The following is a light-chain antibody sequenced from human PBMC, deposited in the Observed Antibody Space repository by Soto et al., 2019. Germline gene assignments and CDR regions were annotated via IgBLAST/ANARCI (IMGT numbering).Light chain of an antibody. CDR1: SSDVGGYAF. CDR3: SSYSGSSTLYV. Sequence: QSALTQPASVSGSPGQSITISCTGTSSDVGGYAFVSWYQLHPGKAPKLMIYDVSNRPSGVSDRFSASKSGNTASLTISGLQAEDEADYYCSSYSGSSTLYVFGTGTQLTVL. J-gene: IGLJ1*01. CDR2: DVS. V-gene: IGLV2-14*03.